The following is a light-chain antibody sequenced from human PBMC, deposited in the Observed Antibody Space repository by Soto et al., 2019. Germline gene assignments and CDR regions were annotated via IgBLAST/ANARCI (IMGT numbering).Light chain of an antibody. CDR3: QQSYSTGVT. Sequence: DIQMTQSPSSLSASVGDRVTITCRASQSISSYLNWYQQKPGKAPKLLIYAASSLQSGVPSRFSGSGSGTDFTLTISSLQPEDFATYYCQQSYSTGVTFGGGTKVEI. J-gene: IGKJ4*01. CDR2: AAS. CDR1: QSISSY. V-gene: IGKV1-39*01.